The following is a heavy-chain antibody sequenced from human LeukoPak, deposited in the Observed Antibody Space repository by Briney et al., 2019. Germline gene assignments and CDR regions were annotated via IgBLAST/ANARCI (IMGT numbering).Heavy chain of an antibody. J-gene: IGHJ6*02. CDR1: GFTFDSYA. D-gene: IGHD1-1*01. CDR3: AKSRNAYYSAMDV. CDR2: ISITGTDS. Sequence: PGGSLRLSCAAPGFTFDSYAMSSARRATGKGLEWVSPISITGTDSNYADSVEGRVSVSIDDVNKMVYLQMNSLLAEDTAVYYCAKSRNAYYSAMDVWGLGTTVTVSS. V-gene: IGHV3-23*01.